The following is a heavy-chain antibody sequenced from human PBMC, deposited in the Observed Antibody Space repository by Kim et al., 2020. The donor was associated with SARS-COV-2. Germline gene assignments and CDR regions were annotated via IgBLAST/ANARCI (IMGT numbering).Heavy chain of an antibody. Sequence: SETLSLTCAVYGGSFSGYYWSWIRQPPGKGLEWIGEINHSGSTNYNPSLKSRVTISVDTSKNQFSLKLSSVTAADTAVYYCARGGWLLGTSWGQGTLVTVSS. CDR1: GGSFSGYY. J-gene: IGHJ4*02. D-gene: IGHD1-7*01. CDR3: ARGGWLLGTS. CDR2: INHSGST. V-gene: IGHV4-34*01.